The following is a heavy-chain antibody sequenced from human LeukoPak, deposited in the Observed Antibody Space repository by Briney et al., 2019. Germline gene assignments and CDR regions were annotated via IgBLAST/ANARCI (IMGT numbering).Heavy chain of an antibody. CDR1: GFAFSTYG. D-gene: IGHD3-22*01. CDR2: IWYDGSKT. CDR3: ARQAYSSGRYFPFDY. Sequence: PGRSLRLSCAASGFAFSTYGMHWVRQAPGKGLEWVAYIWYDGSKTYYADSVKGRFTISIDDPENTLYLQVNSLRAEDTALYYCARQAYSSGRYFPFDYWGQGTLVTVSS. J-gene: IGHJ4*02. V-gene: IGHV3-33*01.